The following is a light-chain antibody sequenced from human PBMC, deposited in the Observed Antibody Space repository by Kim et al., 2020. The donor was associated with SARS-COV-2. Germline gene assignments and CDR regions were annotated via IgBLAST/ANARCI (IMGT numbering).Light chain of an antibody. CDR1: SGSIDDNY. Sequence: NFMLTQPHSVSESPGKTVTISCTRSSGSIDDNYVQWYQQRPGGVPTIVIYEDDQRPSGVSDRFSGSIDNSSNSASLTISGLKTKDEADYYCQSYNRTNVVFGGGTQLTVL. CDR3: QSYNRTNVV. CDR2: EDD. V-gene: IGLV6-57*03. J-gene: IGLJ2*01.